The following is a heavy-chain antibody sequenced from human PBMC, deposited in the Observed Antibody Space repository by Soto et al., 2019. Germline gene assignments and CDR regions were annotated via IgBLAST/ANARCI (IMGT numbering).Heavy chain of an antibody. CDR3: ARPRPNFGAVDS. J-gene: IGHJ4*02. D-gene: IGHD3-10*01. Sequence: QVQLQESGPGLVKPSETLSLTCAVSGYSITSSSFWGWIRQPPGKGLEWIGSIHLGGTTYYDSSLKSRVTISVDTSRIEFSLKLSSVTAADTAVYYCARPRPNFGAVDSWGQGALVTVST. CDR1: GYSITSSSF. V-gene: IGHV4-38-2*01. CDR2: IHLGGTT.